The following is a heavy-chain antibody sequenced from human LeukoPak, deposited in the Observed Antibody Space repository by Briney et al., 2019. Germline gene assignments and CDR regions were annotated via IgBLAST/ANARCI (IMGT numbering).Heavy chain of an antibody. V-gene: IGHV4-4*09. Sequence: SETLSLTCTVSGGSISSYYWSWIRQPPGKGLEWIGYIYTSGSTNYNPSLKSRVTISVDTSKTQFSLKLSSVTAADTAVYYCARQIAARLPQNWFDPWGQGTLVTVSS. J-gene: IGHJ5*02. CDR2: IYTSGST. CDR3: ARQIAARLPQNWFDP. D-gene: IGHD6-6*01. CDR1: GGSISSYY.